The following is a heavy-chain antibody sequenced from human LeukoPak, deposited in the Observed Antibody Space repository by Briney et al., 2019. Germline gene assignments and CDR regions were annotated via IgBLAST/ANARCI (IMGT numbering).Heavy chain of an antibody. J-gene: IGHJ4*02. D-gene: IGHD6-19*01. CDR1: GLTFSGYW. Sequence: PGGSLRLSCAASGLTFSGYWMHWVRQAPGKGLVWVSRINSDGSTTSYADSVMGRFTISRDNAKNTLYLQMNSLRAEDTAVYYCARVIYSGRQGGLSDWGQGTLVTVSS. CDR3: ARVIYSGRQGGLSD. V-gene: IGHV3-74*01. CDR2: INSDGSTT.